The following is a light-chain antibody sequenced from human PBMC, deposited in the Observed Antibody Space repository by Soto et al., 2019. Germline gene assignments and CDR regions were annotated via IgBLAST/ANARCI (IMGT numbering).Light chain of an antibody. CDR2: DAS. CDR1: QSIGLA. J-gene: IGKJ1*01. CDR3: QQRTNRPPWT. V-gene: IGKV3-11*01. Sequence: EIRMSQSPAALSLSPGERATLSCRASQSIGLAIAWYQHKPGQAPRLLIFDASQRATGIPARVRGSGSGTDFTLSISSLEPEDFAVYYCQQRTNRPPWTFGQGTKVDIK.